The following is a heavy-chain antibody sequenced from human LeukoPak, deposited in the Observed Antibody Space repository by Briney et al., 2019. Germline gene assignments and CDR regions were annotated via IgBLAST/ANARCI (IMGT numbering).Heavy chain of an antibody. CDR1: GFTFDDYA. CDR3: AKAPYSSSWHYFDY. CDR2: ISWNSGSI. Sequence: QSGRSLRLSCAASGFTFDDYAMHWVRQAPGKGLEWVSGISWNSGSIGYADSVKGRFTISRDNAKNSLYLQMNSLRAEDTALYYCAKAPYSSSWHYFDYWGQGTLVTVSS. V-gene: IGHV3-9*01. J-gene: IGHJ4*02. D-gene: IGHD6-13*01.